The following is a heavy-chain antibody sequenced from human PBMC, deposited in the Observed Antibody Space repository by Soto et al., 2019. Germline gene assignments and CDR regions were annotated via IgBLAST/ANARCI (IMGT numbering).Heavy chain of an antibody. CDR3: ARGEAIGDDP. D-gene: IGHD3-10*01. CDR1: GLTFRSYW. J-gene: IGHJ5*02. V-gene: IGHV3-7*01. Sequence: EVQLVESGGGVAQPGGSLRLSCAAYGLTFRSYWMTWVRQAPGKGLEWGANIKQDGSEKYYVDSVKGRVTISRDNAKNSLYRQMNNLRVVDTAVYYCARGEAIGDDPWGHGTLVTVSS. CDR2: IKQDGSEK.